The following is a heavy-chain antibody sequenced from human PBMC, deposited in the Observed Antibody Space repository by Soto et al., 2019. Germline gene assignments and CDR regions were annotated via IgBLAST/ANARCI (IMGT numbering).Heavy chain of an antibody. J-gene: IGHJ5*02. CDR1: GYTFTSYA. Sequence: QVQLVQSGAEVKKPGASVKVSCKASGYTFTSYAISWVRQAPGQGLEWMGWISAYNGNTNYAQKLQGRVTMTTDKSTSRVYMVLRNLRSDDTVVYYCARAISGLALAGIFLHLITYSWFDPWGQGTLVTVSS. V-gene: IGHV1-18*01. D-gene: IGHD6-13*01. CDR3: ARAISGLALAGIFLHLITYSWFDP. CDR2: ISAYNGNT.